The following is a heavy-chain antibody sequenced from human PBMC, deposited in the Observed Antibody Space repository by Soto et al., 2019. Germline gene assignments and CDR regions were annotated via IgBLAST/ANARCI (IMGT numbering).Heavy chain of an antibody. CDR2: INQDGSEK. CDR3: SGGVGDAF. V-gene: IGHV3-7*04. CDR1: ESTVSRDW. J-gene: IGHJ4*02. Sequence: EVHLVESGGGLVQTGGSLRLSCAIFESTVSRDWMNWVRQAPGKGLEWVAHINQDGSEKYYVDSVKGRFTISRDKAKKSLYLQMNRLRPADTAMYYCSGGVGDAFWGQGTLVTVSS. D-gene: IGHD1-26*01.